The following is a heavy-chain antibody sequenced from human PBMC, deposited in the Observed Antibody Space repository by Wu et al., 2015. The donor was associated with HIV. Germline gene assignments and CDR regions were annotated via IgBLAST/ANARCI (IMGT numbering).Heavy chain of an antibody. Sequence: QVQLVQSGAEVKKPGASVKVSCKVSGYTLTELSMHWVRQAPGKGLEWMGGFDPEDGETIYAQKLQGRVTMTTDTSTSTAYMELRSLRSDDTAVYYCARDLLYCSSTSCPRDYYYYMDVWGKGTTVTVSS. D-gene: IGHD2-2*01. CDR1: GYTLTELS. V-gene: IGHV1-24*01. J-gene: IGHJ6*03. CDR2: FDPEDGET. CDR3: ARDLLYCSSTSCPRDYYYYMDV.